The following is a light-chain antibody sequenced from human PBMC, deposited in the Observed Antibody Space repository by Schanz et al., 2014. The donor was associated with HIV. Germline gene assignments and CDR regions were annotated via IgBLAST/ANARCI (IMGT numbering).Light chain of an antibody. J-gene: IGLJ3*02. CDR2: EVS. CDR1: SGDVGSYNY. CDR3: SSYTSSSTWV. V-gene: IGLV2-14*01. Sequence: QSALTQPASVSGSPGQSIAISCTGTSGDVGSYNYVSWYQQHPGKAPKLMIYEVSKRPSGVPGRFSGSKSGNTASLTVSGLQAEDEADYYCSSYTSSSTWVFGGGTKLTVL.